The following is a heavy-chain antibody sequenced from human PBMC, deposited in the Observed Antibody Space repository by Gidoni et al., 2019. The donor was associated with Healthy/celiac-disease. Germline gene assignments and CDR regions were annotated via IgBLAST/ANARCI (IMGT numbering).Heavy chain of an antibody. V-gene: IGHV1-69*04. Sequence: QVQLVQSGAAVKKPGSSVQVSCQASGGTFSSYAISWVRQAPGQGLEWMGRIIPILGIANYAQKFQGRVTITADKSTSTAYMELSSLRSEDTAVYYCARGGESHYNYYMDVWGKGTTVTVSS. CDR3: ARGGESHYNYYMDV. D-gene: IGHD3-10*01. J-gene: IGHJ6*03. CDR2: IIPILGIA. CDR1: GGTFSSYA.